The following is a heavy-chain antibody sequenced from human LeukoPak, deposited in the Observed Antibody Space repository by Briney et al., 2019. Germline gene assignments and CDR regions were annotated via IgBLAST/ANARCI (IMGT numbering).Heavy chain of an antibody. CDR1: GYTFTSYD. CDR3: ARASRPPGSGSYTDYYYYYYMDV. D-gene: IGHD3-10*01. Sequence: ASVKVSCKASGYTFTSYDINWVRQATGQGLEWMGWMNHNSGNTGYAQKFQGRVTMTRNTSISTAYMELSSLRSEDTAVYYCARASRPPGSGSYTDYYYYYYMDVWGKGTTVTISS. J-gene: IGHJ6*03. V-gene: IGHV1-8*01. CDR2: MNHNSGNT.